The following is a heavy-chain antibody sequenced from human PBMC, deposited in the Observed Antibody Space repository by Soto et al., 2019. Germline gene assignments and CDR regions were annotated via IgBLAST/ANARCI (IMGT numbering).Heavy chain of an antibody. CDR2: ISYDGSNK. CDR1: GFTFSSYA. Sequence: GGSLRLSCAASGFTFSSYAMHWVRQAPGKGLEWVAVISYDGSNKYYADSVKGRFTISRDNSKNTLYLQMNSLRAEDTAVYYCARGARYYYDSSGYYQTGFDYWGQGTLVTVSS. J-gene: IGHJ4*02. V-gene: IGHV3-30-3*01. CDR3: ARGARYYYDSSGYYQTGFDY. D-gene: IGHD3-22*01.